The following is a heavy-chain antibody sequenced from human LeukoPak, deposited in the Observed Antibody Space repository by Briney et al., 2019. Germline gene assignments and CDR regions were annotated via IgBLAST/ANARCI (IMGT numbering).Heavy chain of an antibody. CDR1: GGSFSGYY. CDR2: INHSGST. Sequence: KPSETLSLTCAVYGGSFSGYYWSWIRQPPGKGLEWIGEINHSGSTNYNPSLKSRVTISVDTSKNQFSLKLSSVTAADTAVYYCARDTGSTTYSSSWTNWFDPWGQGTLVTVSS. V-gene: IGHV4-34*01. J-gene: IGHJ5*02. D-gene: IGHD6-13*01. CDR3: ARDTGSTTYSSSWTNWFDP.